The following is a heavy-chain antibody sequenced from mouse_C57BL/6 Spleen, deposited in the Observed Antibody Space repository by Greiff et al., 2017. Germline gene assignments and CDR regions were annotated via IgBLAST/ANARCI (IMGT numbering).Heavy chain of an antibody. CDR3: ARRHYGSSYVWFAD. D-gene: IGHD1-1*01. V-gene: IGHV1-64*01. Sequence: VQLQQPGAELVKPGASVKLSCKASGYTFTSYWMHWVKQRPGQGLEWIGMIHPNSGSTNYNEKFKSKATLTVDKSSSTAYMQLSSLTSEDSAVYYCARRHYGSSYVWFADWGQGTLVTVSA. CDR1: GYTFTSYW. J-gene: IGHJ3*01. CDR2: IHPNSGST.